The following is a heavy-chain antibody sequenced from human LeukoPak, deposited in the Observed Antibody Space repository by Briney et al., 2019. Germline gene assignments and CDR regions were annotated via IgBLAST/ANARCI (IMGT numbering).Heavy chain of an antibody. J-gene: IGHJ4*02. CDR1: GFTFSSYG. V-gene: IGHV3-30*18. D-gene: IGHD3-22*01. CDR2: ISYDGSNK. CDR3: AKDYVYCYDSSGQTPFFDY. Sequence: GGSLRLSCAASGFTFSSYGMHWVRQAPGKGLEWVAVISYDGSNKYYADSVKGRFTISRDNSKNTLYLQMNSLRAEDTAVYYCAKDYVYCYDSSGQTPFFDYWGQGTLVTVSS.